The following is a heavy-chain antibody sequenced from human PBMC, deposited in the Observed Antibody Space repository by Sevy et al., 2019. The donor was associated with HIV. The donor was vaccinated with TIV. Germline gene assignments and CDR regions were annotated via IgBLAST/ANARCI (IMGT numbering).Heavy chain of an antibody. V-gene: IGHV3-30*18. Sequence: GGSLRLSCAASGFSFNKYGMHWVRQAPGEGLEWVAVIAYDGGNKYYTDSVKGRFTISRDNSKNTLYLQMNSRRAEDSAVYYCAKIPAGGSYCSYFDSWGQGTLVTVSS. D-gene: IGHD1-26*01. CDR1: GFSFNKYG. CDR2: IAYDGGNK. CDR3: AKIPAGGSYCSYFDS. J-gene: IGHJ4*02.